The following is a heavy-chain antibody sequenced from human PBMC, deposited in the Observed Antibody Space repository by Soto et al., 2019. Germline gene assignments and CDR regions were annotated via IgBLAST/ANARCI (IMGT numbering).Heavy chain of an antibody. CDR3: ATPTYFRLGGPFDS. D-gene: IGHD1-26*01. Sequence: EVQLLESGGGLVQPGGSLRLSCAASGFTFSSYAMSWVRQAPGKGLEWVSAISGSGGSTYYADSVKGRFTISRDNSKNTLYLQMSSLRAEDTAVYYWATPTYFRLGGPFDSWGQGTLVTVSS. CDR2: ISGSGGST. V-gene: IGHV3-23*01. J-gene: IGHJ4*02. CDR1: GFTFSSYA.